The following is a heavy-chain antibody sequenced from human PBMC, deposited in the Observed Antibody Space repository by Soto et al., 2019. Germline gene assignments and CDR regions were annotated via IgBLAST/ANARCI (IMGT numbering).Heavy chain of an antibody. CDR2: IVVGSGNT. CDR3: AVSTLGELSLYVY. J-gene: IGHJ4*02. D-gene: IGHD3-16*02. V-gene: IGHV1-58*02. CDR1: GFTFTSSA. Sequence: QMQLVQSGPEVKKPGTSVKVSCKASGFTFTSSAMQWVRQARGQRLEWIGWIVVGSGNTNYAQKFQERVTNTRDMSTSIADMELSSLRSEDAAVYYCAVSTLGELSLYVYWGQGTLVTVSS.